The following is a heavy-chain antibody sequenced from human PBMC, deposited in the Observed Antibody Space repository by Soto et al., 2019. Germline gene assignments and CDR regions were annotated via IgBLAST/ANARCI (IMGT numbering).Heavy chain of an antibody. CDR1: GYIFNNYG. J-gene: IGHJ6*02. CDR2: ISYDGSNK. CDR3: ATPAGLAPAHYYGMDV. D-gene: IGHD2-2*01. V-gene: IGHV3-30*03. Sequence: QGLLVQSGAEVKKPGSSVNVSCKASGYIFNNYGFHWVRQAPGKGLEWVAVISYDGSNKYYADFVKGRFTISRDNSKNTLYLQMNSLGAEDTAVFYCATPAGLAPAHYYGMDVWGQGTTVTVSS.